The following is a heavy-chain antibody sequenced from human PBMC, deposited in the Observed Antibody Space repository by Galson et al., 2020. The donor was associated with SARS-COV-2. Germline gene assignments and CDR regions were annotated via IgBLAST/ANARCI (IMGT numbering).Heavy chain of an antibody. J-gene: IGHJ1*01. CDR1: GGSFSGYY. V-gene: IGHV4-34*01. CDR3: ARRVVVAAWGK. Sequence: SQASETLSLTCAVYGGSFSGYYWSWIRQSPGKGLEWIAEIHQGGSTSYNPSLKSRVTISLDSSKNQFSLKLNSVTAADTAVYYCARRVVVAAWGKGGQGTLVTVSS. D-gene: IGHD2-15*01. CDR2: IHQGGST.